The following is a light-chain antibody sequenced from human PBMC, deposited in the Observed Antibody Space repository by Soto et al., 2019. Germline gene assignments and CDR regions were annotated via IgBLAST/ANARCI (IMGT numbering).Light chain of an antibody. V-gene: IGKV3-11*01. Sequence: EIVLTQSPATLPLSPGGRATLSCRASQSVSLSLAWYQQKPGQAPRLLIYDASKRASGFPARFSGSGSGTDFTLTISSLEPEDFAVYYCQQFSSYPLTFGGGTKVDIK. CDR1: QSVSLS. J-gene: IGKJ4*01. CDR3: QQFSSYPLT. CDR2: DAS.